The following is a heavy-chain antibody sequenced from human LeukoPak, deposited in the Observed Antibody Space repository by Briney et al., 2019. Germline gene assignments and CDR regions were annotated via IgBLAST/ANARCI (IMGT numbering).Heavy chain of an antibody. CDR3: ARGRNQNWLDP. CDR2: IYYSGST. CDR1: GGSISSGGYY. V-gene: IGHV4-31*03. Sequence: PSETLSLTCTVSGGSISSGGYYWSWIRQHPGKGLEWIGYIYYSGSTYYNPSLKSRVTISVDTSKNQFSLKLSSVTAADTAVYYCARGRNQNWLDPWGQGTLVTVSS. D-gene: IGHD1-14*01. J-gene: IGHJ5*02.